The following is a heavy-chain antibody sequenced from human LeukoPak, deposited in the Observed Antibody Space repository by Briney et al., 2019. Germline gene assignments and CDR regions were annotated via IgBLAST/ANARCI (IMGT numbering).Heavy chain of an antibody. J-gene: IGHJ5*02. CDR2: IYPADSDT. CDR1: GSNFSGYW. V-gene: IGHV5-51*01. CDR3: ARHKGITMVRGVIRTDRNWFDP. Sequence: PGESLKISCKGSGSNFSGYWIAWVRQLAGKGLEWMGIIYPADSDTRYSPSFQGQVTISADKSISTAYLQWSSLKASDTAMYYCARHKGITMVRGVIRTDRNWFDPWGQGTLVTVSS. D-gene: IGHD3-10*01.